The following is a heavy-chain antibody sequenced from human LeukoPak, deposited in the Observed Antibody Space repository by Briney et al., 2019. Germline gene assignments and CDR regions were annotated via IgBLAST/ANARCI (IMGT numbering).Heavy chain of an antibody. CDR3: ARFNSGSYQHYFDY. D-gene: IGHD1-26*01. CDR1: GGSFSGYS. CDR2: IYYSGTT. V-gene: IGHV4-59*12. Sequence: SETLSLTCGVYGGSFSGYSWSWIRQPPGKGLEWIGYIYYSGTTYYNPSLKSRVTISVDTSKNQFSLKLSSVTAADTAVYYCARFNSGSYQHYFDYWGQGTLVTVSS. J-gene: IGHJ4*02.